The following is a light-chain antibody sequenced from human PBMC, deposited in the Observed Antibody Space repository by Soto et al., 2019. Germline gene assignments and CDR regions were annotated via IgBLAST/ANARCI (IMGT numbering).Light chain of an antibody. Sequence: DIVMTQSPDSLAVSLGERATINCNSSQSVLYSSNNKNYVTWYQHKPGQPPKLLIYWASTREFGVPDRFSGGGSGTDFTLTISTLEAEDVAVYYCQQYYTIPLTFGPGTKVDIK. J-gene: IGKJ3*01. CDR2: WAS. CDR1: QSVLYSSNNKNY. V-gene: IGKV4-1*01. CDR3: QQYYTIPLT.